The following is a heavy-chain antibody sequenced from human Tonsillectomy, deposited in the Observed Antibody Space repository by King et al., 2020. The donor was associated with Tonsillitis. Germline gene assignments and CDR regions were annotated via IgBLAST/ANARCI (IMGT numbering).Heavy chain of an antibody. V-gene: IGHV3-33*01. CDR1: GFTFSSFG. CDR2: IWFDGSNK. CDR3: ARDTSGTHFDY. J-gene: IGHJ4*02. Sequence: VQLVESGGGVVQPGRSLRLSCAASGFTFSSFGMHWVRQAPGKGLEWVAVIWFDGSNKYYADSVKGRFTISRDISKNMLYLQMNSLRAEDTAVYYCARDTSGTHFDYWGQGTLVTVSS. D-gene: IGHD1-1*01.